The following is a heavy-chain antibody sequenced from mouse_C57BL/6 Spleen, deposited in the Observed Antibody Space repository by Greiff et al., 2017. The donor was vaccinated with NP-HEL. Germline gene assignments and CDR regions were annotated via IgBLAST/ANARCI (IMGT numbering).Heavy chain of an antibody. CDR3: ARSAYYGSSHWYFDV. CDR1: GYTFTTYP. CDR2: FHPYNDDT. J-gene: IGHJ1*03. Sequence: VQLQQSGAELVKPGASVKMSCKASGYTFTTYPIEWMKQNHGKSLEWIGNFHPYNDDTKYNEKFKGKATLTVEKSSSTVYLELSRLTSYDSAVYYCARSAYYGSSHWYFDVWGTRTTVTVSS. V-gene: IGHV1-47*01. D-gene: IGHD1-1*01.